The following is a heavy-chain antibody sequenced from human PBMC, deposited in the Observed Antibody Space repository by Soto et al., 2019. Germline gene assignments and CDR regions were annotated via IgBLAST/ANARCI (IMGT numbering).Heavy chain of an antibody. J-gene: IGHJ4*02. D-gene: IGHD6-19*01. CDR2: IIPIFGTE. V-gene: IGHV1-69*01. CDR3: ARADSSGWYGDY. CDR1: GGTFSSYA. Sequence: QVQLVQSGAEVKKPGSSVKVSCKASGGTFSSYAISWVRQAPGQGLEWMGGIIPIFGTENYAQKFQGRVTITADESTSTDYMELRSLRSEDTAVYYWARADSSGWYGDYWGQGTLVTVSS.